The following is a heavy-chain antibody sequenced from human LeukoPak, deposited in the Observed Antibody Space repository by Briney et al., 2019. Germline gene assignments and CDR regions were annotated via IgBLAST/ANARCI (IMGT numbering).Heavy chain of an antibody. J-gene: IGHJ5*02. Sequence: PSETLSLTCTVSGGSIKSGSYYWSWIRQPAGKGLEWIGRIYTSGSTNYNPSLKSRVTISVDTSKNQFSLKLSSVTAADTAVYYCARGANNWFDPWGQGTLVTVSS. CDR1: GGSIKSGSYY. V-gene: IGHV4-61*02. CDR3: ARGANNWFDP. CDR2: IYTSGST.